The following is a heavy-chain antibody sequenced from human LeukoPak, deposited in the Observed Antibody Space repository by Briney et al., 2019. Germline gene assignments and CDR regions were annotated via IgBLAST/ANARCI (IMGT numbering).Heavy chain of an antibody. J-gene: IGHJ6*02. V-gene: IGHV3-23*01. CDR2: ISGSGGST. D-gene: IGHD4-17*01. Sequence: GGSLRLSCAASGFTFSSYAMSWVRQAPGKGLEWVSAISGSGGSTYYADSVKGRFTISRDNSKNTLYLQMNSLRAEDTAVYYCAKDPSASGAYYSSGTDVWGQGTTVTASS. CDR1: GFTFSSYA. CDR3: AKDPSASGAYYSSGTDV.